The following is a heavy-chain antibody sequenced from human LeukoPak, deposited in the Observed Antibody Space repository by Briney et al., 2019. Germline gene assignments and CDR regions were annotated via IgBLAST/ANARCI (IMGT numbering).Heavy chain of an antibody. J-gene: IGHJ4*02. CDR3: ARDLGYFDY. CDR2: LWYDGSNK. Sequence: GGSLRLSCAASGFTFSSYGMRWVRQAPGKGLEWETFLWYDGSNKYYADSVKGRFTISRDNSKNTLYLQMNTLRAEDTAVYYCARDLGYFDYWGQGTLVTVSS. V-gene: IGHV3-33*01. CDR1: GFTFSSYG.